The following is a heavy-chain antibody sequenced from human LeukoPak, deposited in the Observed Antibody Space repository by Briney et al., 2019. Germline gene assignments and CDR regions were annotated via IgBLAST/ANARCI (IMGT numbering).Heavy chain of an antibody. CDR1: GFTFSSYA. D-gene: IGHD5-12*01. CDR2: ISSNGGST. V-gene: IGHV3-64D*06. Sequence: GGALRLSCSASGFTFSSYARHWVRQAPGKGLEDVSAISSNGGSTYYADSVKGRFTISRDNSKNTLSLQMSSLRAEDTAVYSCVNGGYSGLLFDYWGQGTLVTVSS. J-gene: IGHJ4*02. CDR3: VNGGYSGLLFDY.